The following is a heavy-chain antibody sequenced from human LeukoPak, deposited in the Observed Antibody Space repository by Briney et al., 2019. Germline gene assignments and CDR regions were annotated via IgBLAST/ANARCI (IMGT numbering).Heavy chain of an antibody. CDR1: GFTFSSYA. Sequence: GGSLKLSCVASGFTFSSYAMHWVRQAPGKGLEWVAVISYDGSNKYYADSVKGRFTISRDNSKNTLYLQMNSLRAEDTAVCYCARDVYQLLWGPFDYWGQGTLVTVSS. CDR3: ARDVYQLLWGPFDY. J-gene: IGHJ4*02. CDR2: ISYDGSNK. V-gene: IGHV3-30-3*01. D-gene: IGHD2-2*01.